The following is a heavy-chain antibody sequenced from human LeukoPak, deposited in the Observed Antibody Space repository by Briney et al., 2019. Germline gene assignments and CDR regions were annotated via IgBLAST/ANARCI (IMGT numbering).Heavy chain of an antibody. Sequence: ASVKVSCTASGGTFSSYAISWVRQAPGQGLEWTGGIIPIFGTANYAQKFQGRVTITADESTSTAYMELSSLRSEDTAVCYCARASSLDTIFGVVVNNNWFDSWGQGTLVTVSS. CDR3: ARASSLDTIFGVVVNNNWFDS. V-gene: IGHV1-69*13. D-gene: IGHD3-3*01. CDR1: GGTFSSYA. J-gene: IGHJ5*01. CDR2: IIPIFGTA.